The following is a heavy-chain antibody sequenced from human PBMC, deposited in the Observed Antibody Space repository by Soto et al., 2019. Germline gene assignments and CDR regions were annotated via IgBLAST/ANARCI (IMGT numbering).Heavy chain of an antibody. CDR2: ISSSSSYI. Sequence: GGSLRLSCAASGFTFSSYIMNWVRQAPGKGLEWVSSISSSSSYIYYADSVKGRFTISRDNAKNSLYLQMNSLRAEDTAVYYCARKYYDILTGYYNFDYWGQGTLVTVSS. CDR3: ARKYYDILTGYYNFDY. J-gene: IGHJ4*02. V-gene: IGHV3-21*04. CDR1: GFTFSSYI. D-gene: IGHD3-9*01.